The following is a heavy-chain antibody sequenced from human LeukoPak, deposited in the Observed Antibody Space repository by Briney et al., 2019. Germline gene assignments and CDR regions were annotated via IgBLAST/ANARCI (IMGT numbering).Heavy chain of an antibody. D-gene: IGHD5-12*01. V-gene: IGHV1-69*13. CDR1: GGTFSSYA. CDR2: IIPIFGTA. Sequence: SVKVFCKASGGTFSSYAISWVRQAPGQGLEWMGGIIPIFGTANYAQKFQGRVTITADESTSTAYMELSSLRSEDTAVYYCARGGYSGYDQFWYFDLWGRGTLVTVSS. CDR3: ARGGYSGYDQFWYFDL. J-gene: IGHJ2*01.